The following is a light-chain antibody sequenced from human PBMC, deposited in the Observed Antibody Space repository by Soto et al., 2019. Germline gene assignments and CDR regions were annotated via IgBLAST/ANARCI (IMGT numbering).Light chain of an antibody. CDR3: QQYGGSPLYT. J-gene: IGKJ2*01. V-gene: IGKV3-20*01. Sequence: EVVLTQSPGTLSLSPGERATLSCRASQNVLNNYLSWYQQKPGQAPGLLIYGASSRATGIPDRFSGSGSGTDFTLIISRLEPEDFAVYYCQQYGGSPLYTFGRGTKLEIK. CDR2: GAS. CDR1: QNVLNNY.